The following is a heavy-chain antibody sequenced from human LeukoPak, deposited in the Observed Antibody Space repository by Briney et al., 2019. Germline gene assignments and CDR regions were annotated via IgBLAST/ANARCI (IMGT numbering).Heavy chain of an antibody. Sequence: GGSPRLSCESSGFSMIVYWMSWPRQAPGKGLDCVGNIKQDGSERNYVDSVKGRFTISRDNAKKSLYLQMNSLRAEDTAVYYCARDWGAYYHFFDYWGQGTLVTVSS. CDR1: GFSMIVYW. CDR3: ARDWGAYYHFFDY. CDR2: IKQDGSER. V-gene: IGHV3-7*01. D-gene: IGHD3-22*01. J-gene: IGHJ4*02.